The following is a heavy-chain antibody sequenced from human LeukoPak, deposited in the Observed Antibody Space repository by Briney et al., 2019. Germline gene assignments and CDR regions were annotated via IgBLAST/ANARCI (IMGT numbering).Heavy chain of an antibody. V-gene: IGHV4-31*03. CDR2: IYYSGST. CDR3: ARAISSGWPTFDY. CDR1: GGSISSGGYY. D-gene: IGHD6-19*01. Sequence: SQTLSLTCTVSGGSISSGGYYWSWIRQHPGTGLEWIGYIYYSGSTYYNPSLKSRVTISVDTSKNQFSLKLSSVTAADTAVYYCARAISSGWPTFDYWGQGTLVTVSS. J-gene: IGHJ4*02.